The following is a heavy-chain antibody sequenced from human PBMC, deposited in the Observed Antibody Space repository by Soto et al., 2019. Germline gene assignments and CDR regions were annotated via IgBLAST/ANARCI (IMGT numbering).Heavy chain of an antibody. CDR1: GFTFSSHA. Sequence: EVQLFESGGGLVQPGGSLRLSCAASGFTFSSHAMSWVRQTPGKGLEWVSAITNSGGSTYYADSVKGRFTISRDNSKNTLYLQMNSLRAVDTAVYYCAKRGIASGDPIDYWGQGTLVTVSS. J-gene: IGHJ4*02. V-gene: IGHV3-23*01. CDR2: ITNSGGST. D-gene: IGHD6-13*01. CDR3: AKRGIASGDPIDY.